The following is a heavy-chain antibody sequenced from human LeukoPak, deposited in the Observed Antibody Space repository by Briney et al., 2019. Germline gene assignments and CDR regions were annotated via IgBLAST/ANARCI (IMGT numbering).Heavy chain of an antibody. CDR1: GFTFSTYG. CDR3: AKDAEPLGYCSGGNCFPNWFDP. Sequence: GGSLRLSCAASGFTFSTYGMHWVRQAPGKGLEWVTFIRYDGNNKYYADSAKGRFTISRDNSKNTLYLQMNSLRAEDTAIYYCAKDAEPLGYCSGGNCFPNWFDPWGQGTLVTVSS. D-gene: IGHD2-15*01. V-gene: IGHV3-30*02. CDR2: IRYDGNNK. J-gene: IGHJ5*02.